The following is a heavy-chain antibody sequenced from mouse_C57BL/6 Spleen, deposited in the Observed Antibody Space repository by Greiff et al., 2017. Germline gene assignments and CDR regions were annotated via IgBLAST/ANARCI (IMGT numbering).Heavy chain of an antibody. Sequence: VQLQQSGPELVKPGASVKMSCKASGYTFTDYNMHWVKQSHGKSLEWIGYINPNNGGTSYNQKFKGKATLTVNKSSSTAYLELRSLTSEDSAVYYCARYDYGSSYVETWFAYWGQGTLVTVSA. D-gene: IGHD1-1*01. CDR2: INPNNGGT. CDR1: GYTFTDYN. V-gene: IGHV1-22*01. CDR3: ARYDYGSSYVETWFAY. J-gene: IGHJ3*01.